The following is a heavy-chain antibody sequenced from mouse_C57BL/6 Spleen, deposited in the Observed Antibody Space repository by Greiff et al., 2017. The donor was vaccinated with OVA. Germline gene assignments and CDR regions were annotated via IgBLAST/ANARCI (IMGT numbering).Heavy chain of an antibody. D-gene: IGHD1-1*01. CDR3: ARRGYGSSYGWYFDV. Sequence: QVTLKESGPGILQSSQTLSLTCSFSGFSLSTSGMGVSWIRQPSGKGLEWLAHIYWDDDKRYNPSLKSRLTISKDTSRNQVFLKITSVDTADTATYYCARRGYGSSYGWYFDVWGTGTTVTVSS. J-gene: IGHJ1*03. CDR1: GFSLSTSGMG. V-gene: IGHV8-12*01. CDR2: IYWDDDK.